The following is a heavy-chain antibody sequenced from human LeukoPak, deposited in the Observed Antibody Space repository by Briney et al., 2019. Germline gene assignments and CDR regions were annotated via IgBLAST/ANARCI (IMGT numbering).Heavy chain of an antibody. V-gene: IGHV4-61*02. J-gene: IGHJ5*02. Sequence: PSETLSLTCTVSGGSISSDTYYWSWIRQPAGKGLEWIGRIYISGTTNYNPSLKSRVTMSVDTSKNQFSLELSSVSAADTAVCYCAGYTRAATAYKWYHPWAQGILVTVSS. CDR3: AGYTRAATAYKWYHP. CDR2: IYISGTT. D-gene: IGHD6-25*01. CDR1: GGSISSDTYY.